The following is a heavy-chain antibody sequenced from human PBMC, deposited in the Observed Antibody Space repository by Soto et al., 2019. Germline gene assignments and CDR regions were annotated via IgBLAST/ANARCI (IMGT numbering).Heavy chain of an antibody. J-gene: IGHJ3*02. CDR1: GGFVSSGSYH. Sequence: QVQLQQWGAGLLKPSETLYLTCAVYGGFVSSGSYHWSWIRQPPGKGLEWIGEMSHSGGTHFNPSLKSRVTISVDTSKNQFSLKMSSVTAPDTALYYFARVERGTATTVVDAFDIWGPGTMVTVSS. D-gene: IGHD1-1*01. V-gene: IGHV4-34*01. CDR3: ARVERGTATTVVDAFDI. CDR2: MSHSGGT.